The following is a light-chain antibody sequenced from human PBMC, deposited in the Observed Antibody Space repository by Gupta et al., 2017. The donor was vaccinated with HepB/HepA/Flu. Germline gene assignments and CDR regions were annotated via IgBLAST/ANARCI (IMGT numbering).Light chain of an antibody. CDR3: QQEDHIPPT. V-gene: IGKV4-1*01. CDR2: WAS. Sequence: DIVMTQSPDSLVVSLGERATITCKSSQTIFYSSKNKNYLAWYQQKPGQPPKLIINWASTRESGVPDRIRGRGSGTEFTLTISTLQAEDVAIYYCQQEDHIPPTFGQGTKVEIK. CDR1: QTIFYSSKNKNY. J-gene: IGKJ1*01.